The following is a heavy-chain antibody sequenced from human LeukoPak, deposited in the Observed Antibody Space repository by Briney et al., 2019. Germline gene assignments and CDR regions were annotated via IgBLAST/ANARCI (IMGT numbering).Heavy chain of an antibody. CDR3: ARDPPYDCVWGSYRFDY. CDR2: IYYGGNT. D-gene: IGHD3-16*02. Sequence: SETLSLTCTVSGGSISSSNYYWGWIRQPPGKGLEWIGRIYYGGNTYYNPSLKSRVTISIDTSKNQFSLKLNSVTATDTAVYYCARDPPYDCVWGSYRFDYWGQGTLVTVSS. CDR1: GGSISSSNYY. V-gene: IGHV4-39*07. J-gene: IGHJ4*02.